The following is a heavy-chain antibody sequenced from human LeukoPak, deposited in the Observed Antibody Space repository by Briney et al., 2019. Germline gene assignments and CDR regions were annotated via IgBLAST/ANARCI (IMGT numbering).Heavy chain of an antibody. Sequence: SETLSLTCAVYGGSFSGYYWSWIRQPPGKGLEWIGEINHSGSTNCNPSLKSRVTISVDTSKNQFSLKLSSVTAADTAVYYCAREGSIAARGFDYWGQGTLVTVSS. V-gene: IGHV4-34*01. J-gene: IGHJ4*02. D-gene: IGHD6-6*01. CDR1: GGSFSGYY. CDR3: AREGSIAARGFDY. CDR2: INHSGST.